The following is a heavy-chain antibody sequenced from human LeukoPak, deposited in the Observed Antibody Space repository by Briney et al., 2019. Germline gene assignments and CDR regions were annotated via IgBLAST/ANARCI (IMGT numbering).Heavy chain of an antibody. CDR2: ISGSGGST. J-gene: IGHJ4*02. Sequence: GGSLRLSCAASGFTVSSNYMSWVRQAPGKGLEWVSAISGSGGSTYYADSVKGRFTISRDNSKNTLYLQMNSLRAEDTAVYYCAKGQDYGDLYYFDYWGQGTLVTVSS. V-gene: IGHV3-23*01. D-gene: IGHD4-17*01. CDR1: GFTVSSNY. CDR3: AKGQDYGDLYYFDY.